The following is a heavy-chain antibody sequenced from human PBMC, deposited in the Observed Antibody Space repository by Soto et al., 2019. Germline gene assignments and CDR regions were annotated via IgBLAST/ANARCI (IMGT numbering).Heavy chain of an antibody. CDR1: GFTFSYYW. J-gene: IGHJ3*01. D-gene: IGHD1-26*01. V-gene: IGHV3-74*01. Sequence: EVQLVESGGGLVQPGESLRLSCAASGFTFSYYWMHWVRQAPGKGLVWVSRIHSDGSSTTYADSVKGRFSISRDNVRNTVYLQMNSLRAEDTAVDYCARGDRGAFDLWGQGTVLTVSS. CDR3: ARGDRGAFDL. CDR2: IHSDGSST.